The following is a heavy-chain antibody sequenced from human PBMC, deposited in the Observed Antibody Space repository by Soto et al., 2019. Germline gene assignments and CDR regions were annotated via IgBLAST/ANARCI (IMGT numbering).Heavy chain of an antibody. Sequence: QVQLVESGGGVVQPGRSLRLSCAASGFTFSSYGMHWVRQAPGKGLEWVAVIWYDGSNKYYADSVKGRFIISRDNSKNTLYLQMNSLRAEDTAVYYCARDHNRAVTTEYNWFDPWGQGTLVTVSS. D-gene: IGHD4-17*01. CDR3: ARDHNRAVTTEYNWFDP. V-gene: IGHV3-33*01. J-gene: IGHJ5*02. CDR1: GFTFSSYG. CDR2: IWYDGSNK.